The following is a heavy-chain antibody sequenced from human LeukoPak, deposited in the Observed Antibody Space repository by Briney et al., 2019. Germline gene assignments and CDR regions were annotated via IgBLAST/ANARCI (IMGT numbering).Heavy chain of an antibody. D-gene: IGHD6-13*01. CDR1: GYNFPIYW. J-gene: IGHJ6*03. V-gene: IGHV5-51*01. CDR2: IYRDDSNT. CDR3: AREGAAGKYYYYYMDV. Sequence: GESLKISCKGSGYNFPIYWIGWVRQMPGQGLEWMGIIYRDDSNTIYGPSFQGQVTISADKSINTAYLEWSSLKASDTAIYYCAREGAAGKYYYYYMDVWGKGTTVTVSS.